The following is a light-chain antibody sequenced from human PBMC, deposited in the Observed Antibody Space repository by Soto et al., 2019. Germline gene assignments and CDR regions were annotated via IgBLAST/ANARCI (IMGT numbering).Light chain of an antibody. J-gene: IGKJ1*01. V-gene: IGKV3-20*01. Sequence: PGERATLSCRASQSVSSNYLAWYQHIPGQAPRLLIYGASTRATGIPDRFSGSGSGTDFTLTISRLEPEDFAVYYCQQFDRSLPSWTFGQGTKGE. CDR3: QQFDRSLPSWT. CDR2: GAS. CDR1: QSVSSNY.